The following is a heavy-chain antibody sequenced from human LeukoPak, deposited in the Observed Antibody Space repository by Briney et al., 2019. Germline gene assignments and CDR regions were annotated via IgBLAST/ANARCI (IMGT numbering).Heavy chain of an antibody. CDR1: GFTFDDYA. J-gene: IGHJ4*02. D-gene: IGHD5-18*01. V-gene: IGHV3-9*01. CDR3: AKATLSVDTAMVGFDY. CDR2: ISWNSGSI. Sequence: PGRSLRLSCAASGFTFDDYAMHWVRQAPGKGLGWVSGISWNSGSIGYADSVKGRFTVSRDNAKNSLYLQMNSLRAEDTALYYCAKATLSVDTAMVGFDYWGQGTLVTVSS.